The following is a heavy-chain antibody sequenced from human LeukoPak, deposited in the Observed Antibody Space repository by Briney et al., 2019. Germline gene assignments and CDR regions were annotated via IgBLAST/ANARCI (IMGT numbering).Heavy chain of an antibody. D-gene: IGHD5-24*01. V-gene: IGHV4-59*01. CDR2: IYYSGST. J-gene: IGHJ4*02. CDR1: GGSISSYY. CDR3: AQDIGWLQFAY. Sequence: PSETLSLTCTVSGGSISSYYWSWIRQPPGKGLEWIGYIYYSGSTNYNPSLKSRVTISVDTSKNQFSLKLSSVTAADTAVYYCAQDIGWLQFAYWGQGTLVTVSS.